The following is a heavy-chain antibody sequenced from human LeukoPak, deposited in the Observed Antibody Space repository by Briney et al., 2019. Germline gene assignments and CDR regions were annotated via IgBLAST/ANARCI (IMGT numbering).Heavy chain of an antibody. CDR2: INWNGGST. J-gene: IGHJ4*02. CDR3: ANPPTVTSFHY. Sequence: GGSLRLSCAASGFTFDDYGMSWVRQAPGKGLEWVSGINWNGGSTGYADSVKGRFTISRDNSKNTLYLQMTSPGVEDTALYYCANPPTVTSFHYWGQGTLVTVSS. D-gene: IGHD4-11*01. V-gene: IGHV3-20*04. CDR1: GFTFDDYG.